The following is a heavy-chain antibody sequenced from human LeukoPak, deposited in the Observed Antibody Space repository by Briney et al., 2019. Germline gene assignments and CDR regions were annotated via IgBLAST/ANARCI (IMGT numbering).Heavy chain of an antibody. CDR3: ARAKFDSSYYYYRGFDI. D-gene: IGHD3-22*01. CDR1: GFTFSSYS. J-gene: IGHJ3*02. CDR2: ITTSSSII. V-gene: IGHV3-48*04. Sequence: GGSLRLSCAASGFTFSSYSMNWVRQAPGKGLEWVSYITTSSSIIYYSDSVKGRFTMSRDNAKNSLYLQMNSLRAEDTAVYYCARAKFDSSYYYYRGFDIWGQGTMVTVSS.